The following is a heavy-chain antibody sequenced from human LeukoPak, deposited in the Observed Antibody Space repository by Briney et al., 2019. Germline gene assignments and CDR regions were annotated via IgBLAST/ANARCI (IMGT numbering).Heavy chain of an antibody. CDR1: GFNFKNYW. V-gene: IGHV3-7*01. CDR3: AAYQSLGF. Sequence: GGSRRLSWAASGFNFKNYWMTWVRQAPGRGLEWVAKIKQDGSEKDYVDSVKGRFTISRDNAKNSLYLQMNSLRADDTAVYYCAAYQSLGFWGQGTLVTVSS. J-gene: IGHJ4*02. CDR2: IKQDGSEK. D-gene: IGHD2-2*01.